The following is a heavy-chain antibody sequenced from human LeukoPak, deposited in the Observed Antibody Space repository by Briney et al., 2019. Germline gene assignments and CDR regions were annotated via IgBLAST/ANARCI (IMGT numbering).Heavy chain of an antibody. J-gene: IGHJ4*02. CDR2: LNPNSGDT. Sequence: EASVKVSCKASGYTLTGYYMHWVRQAPGQGLEWMAWLNPNSGDTDSAQKFQGRVTMTRDTSITTAYLELSSLRSDDTAVYYCARAPAGGPFDNWGQGTLVTVSS. CDR3: ARAPAGGPFDN. V-gene: IGHV1-2*02. CDR1: GYTLTGYY. D-gene: IGHD4-23*01.